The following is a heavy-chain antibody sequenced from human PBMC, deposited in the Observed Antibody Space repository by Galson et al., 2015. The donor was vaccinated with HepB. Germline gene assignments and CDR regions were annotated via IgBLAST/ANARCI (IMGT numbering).Heavy chain of an antibody. D-gene: IGHD3-16*01. V-gene: IGHV1-18*01. CDR3: ARTHLRGANDAFDI. J-gene: IGHJ3*02. CDR2: ISAYNGNT. Sequence: SVKVSCKASGYTFTSYSISWVRQAPGQGLEWMGWISAYNGNTNYAQKLQGRVTMTTDTSTSTAYMELRSLRSDDTAVYYCARTHLRGANDAFDIWGQGTMVTVSS. CDR1: GYTFTSYS.